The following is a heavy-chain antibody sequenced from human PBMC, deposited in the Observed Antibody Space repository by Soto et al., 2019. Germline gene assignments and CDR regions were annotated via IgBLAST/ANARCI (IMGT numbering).Heavy chain of an antibody. Sequence: GGSLSLSCAASGFTFSSYAMSWVRQAPGKGLEWVSAISGSGGSTYYADSVKGRFTISRDNSKNTLYLQMNSLRAEDTAVYYCAKFGSGRYYYYGMDVWGQGTTVTVSS. CDR3: AKFGSGRYYYYGMDV. J-gene: IGHJ6*02. CDR2: ISGSGGST. V-gene: IGHV3-23*01. CDR1: GFTFSSYA. D-gene: IGHD2-15*01.